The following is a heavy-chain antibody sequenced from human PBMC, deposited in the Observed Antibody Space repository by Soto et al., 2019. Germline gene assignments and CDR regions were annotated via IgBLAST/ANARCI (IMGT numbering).Heavy chain of an antibody. CDR2: IYYSGSP. Sequence: SETLSLTCTVSGASISSGDSWWSWIRQSPGKGLEWMGYIYYSGSPYYNPSLRSRITISVDTSKNQFFLSLNSVTAADTAVHYCAREGADSHSSYYGTDVWGRGITVTVSS. D-gene: IGHD3-16*01. CDR3: AREGADSHSSYYGTDV. J-gene: IGHJ6*02. V-gene: IGHV4-30-4*01. CDR1: GASISSGDSW.